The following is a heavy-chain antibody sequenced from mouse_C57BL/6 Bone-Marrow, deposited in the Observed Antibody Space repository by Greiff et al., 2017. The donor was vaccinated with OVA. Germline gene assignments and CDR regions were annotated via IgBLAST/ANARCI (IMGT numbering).Heavy chain of an antibody. J-gene: IGHJ4*01. CDR1: GFSLTSYG. CDR3: ARLYYDYPYAMDY. V-gene: IGHV2-2*01. D-gene: IGHD2-4*01. CDR2: IWSGGST. Sequence: QVQLKQSGPGLVQPSQSLSITCTVSGFSLTSYGVHWVRQSPGKGLEWLGVIWSGGSTDYNAAFISRLSISKDNSKSQVFFKMNSLQADDTAIYYCARLYYDYPYAMDYWGQGTSVTVSS.